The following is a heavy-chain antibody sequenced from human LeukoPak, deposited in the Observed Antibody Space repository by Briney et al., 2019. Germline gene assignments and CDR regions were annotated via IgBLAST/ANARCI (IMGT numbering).Heavy chain of an antibody. CDR1: GFTFSSYG. CDR2: VSADGRTQ. V-gene: IGHV3-30*03. D-gene: IGHD5-24*01. J-gene: IGHJ4*02. Sequence: HSGRSLRLSCAASGFTFSSYGMHRVRQAPGKGLEWVAVVSADGRTQLYSDSVKGRFTVSRDNSLNTLHLQMNSLKTEDTAVYYCAREFGHNRWYFDYWGQGALVTVSS. CDR3: AREFGHNRWYFDY.